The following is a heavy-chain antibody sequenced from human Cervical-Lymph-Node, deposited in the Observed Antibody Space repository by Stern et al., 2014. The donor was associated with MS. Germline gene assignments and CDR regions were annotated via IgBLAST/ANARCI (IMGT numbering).Heavy chain of an antibody. Sequence: VQLVESGAAVKKPGSSVKVSCKASGGTLSSYAIRWVRQAPGQGLEWKGGVIPIFGTANYAQKFQGRVTITADESTSTAYMELSSLRSEDTAVYYCARGELKEGLVRGMDVWGQGTTVTVSS. V-gene: IGHV1-69*01. CDR3: ARGELKEGLVRGMDV. CDR2: VIPIFGTA. J-gene: IGHJ6*02. D-gene: IGHD1-26*01. CDR1: GGTLSSYA.